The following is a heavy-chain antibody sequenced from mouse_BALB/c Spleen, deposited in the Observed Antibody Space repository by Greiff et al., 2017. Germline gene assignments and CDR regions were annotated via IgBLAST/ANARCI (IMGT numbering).Heavy chain of an antibody. CDR1: GFNIKDTY. D-gene: IGHD1-1*01. CDR2: IDPANGNT. V-gene: IGHV14-3*02. CDR3: ARSYGSGAMDY. Sequence: VQLQQYGAELVKPGASVKLSCTASGFNIKDTYMHWVKQRPEQGLEWIGRIDPANGNTKYDPKFQGKATITADTSSNTAYLQLSSLTSEDTAVYYCARSYGSGAMDYWGQGTSVTVSS. J-gene: IGHJ4*01.